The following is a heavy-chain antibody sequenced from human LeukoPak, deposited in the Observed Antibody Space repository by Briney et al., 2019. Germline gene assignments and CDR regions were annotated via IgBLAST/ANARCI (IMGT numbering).Heavy chain of an antibody. CDR1: GGSISSSSYY. J-gene: IGHJ6*02. Sequence: PSETLSLICTVSGGSISSSSYYWGWIRQPPGKGLEWIGYIYYSGSTNYNPSLKSRVTISVDTSKNQFSLKLSSVTAADTAVYYCARGGSSSWYELDYYYGMDVWSQGTTVTVSS. CDR2: IYYSGST. CDR3: ARGGSSSWYELDYYYGMDV. D-gene: IGHD6-13*01. V-gene: IGHV4-61*05.